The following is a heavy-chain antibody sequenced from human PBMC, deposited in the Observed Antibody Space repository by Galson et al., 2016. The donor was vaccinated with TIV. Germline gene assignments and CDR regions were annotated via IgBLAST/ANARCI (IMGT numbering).Heavy chain of an antibody. CDR2: IYYSGST. V-gene: IGHV4-30-4*01. J-gene: IGHJ3*01. Sequence: LSLTCAVFGGSTSNGDYYWSWIRQPPGKGLEWIGYIYYSGSTNLNPSLKSRLTLSVDRSKNRFSLNLSSVTAADTAVYYCARDAGTYYHALDLWGQGTLVAVSS. CDR1: GGSTSNGDYY. CDR3: ARDAGTYYHALDL. D-gene: IGHD3-22*01.